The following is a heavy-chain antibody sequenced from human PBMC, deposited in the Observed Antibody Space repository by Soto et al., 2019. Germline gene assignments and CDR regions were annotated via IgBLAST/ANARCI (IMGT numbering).Heavy chain of an antibody. D-gene: IGHD3-16*02. J-gene: IGHJ4*02. CDR2: ISYDGSNK. CDR1: GFTFSSYG. V-gene: IGHV3-30*18. Sequence: GGSLRLSCAASGFTFSSYGMHWVRQAPGKGLEWVAVISYDGSNKYYADSVKGRFTISRDNSKNMLYLQMNSLRAEDTAVYYCAKDTILDYDYIWGSYRFFDYWGQGTLVTVSS. CDR3: AKDTILDYDYIWGSYRFFDY.